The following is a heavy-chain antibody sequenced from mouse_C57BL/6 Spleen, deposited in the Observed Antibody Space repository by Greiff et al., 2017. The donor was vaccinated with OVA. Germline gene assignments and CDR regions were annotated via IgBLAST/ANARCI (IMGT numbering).Heavy chain of an antibody. D-gene: IGHD2-3*01. CDR1: GYTFTSYW. J-gene: IGHJ4*01. V-gene: IGHV1-55*01. CDR3: ARKGGGLLRLYAMDY. CDR2: IYPGSGST. Sequence: QVQLQQPGAELVKPGASVKMSCKASGYTFTSYWITWVKQRPGQGLEWIGDIYPGSGSTNYNEKFKSKATLTVDTSSSTAYMQLSSLTSEDSAVYYCARKGGGLLRLYAMDYWGQGTSVTVSS.